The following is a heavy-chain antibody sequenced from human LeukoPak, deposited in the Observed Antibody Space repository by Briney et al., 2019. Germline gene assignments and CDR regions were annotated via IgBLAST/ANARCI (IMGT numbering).Heavy chain of an antibody. V-gene: IGHV4-59*01. CDR2: IYYSGST. J-gene: IGHJ3*02. CDR3: ARDSNWYDAFDI. CDR1: GGSISSYY. Sequence: SETLSLTCTVSGGSISSYYWSWIRQPPRKGLEWTGYIYYSGSTNYNPSLKSRVTISVDTSKNQFSLKLSSVTAADTAVYYCARDSNWYDAFDIWGQGTMVTVSS. D-gene: IGHD6-13*01.